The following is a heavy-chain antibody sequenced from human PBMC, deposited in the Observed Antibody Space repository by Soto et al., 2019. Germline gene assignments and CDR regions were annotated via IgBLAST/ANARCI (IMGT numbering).Heavy chain of an antibody. CDR2: ISASGGST. D-gene: IGHD3-22*01. V-gene: IGHV3-23*01. Sequence: EVQLLESGGGVVQPGGSLRLSCAASGFTFSSYAMSWVRQAPGKGLEWVSAISASGGSTYYADSVKGRFTISRDNSKSTLYLQMNNLRDEDKAVYYCADGGKWSFNFEYWGQGTLVTVFS. CDR3: ADGGKWSFNFEY. CDR1: GFTFSSYA. J-gene: IGHJ4*02.